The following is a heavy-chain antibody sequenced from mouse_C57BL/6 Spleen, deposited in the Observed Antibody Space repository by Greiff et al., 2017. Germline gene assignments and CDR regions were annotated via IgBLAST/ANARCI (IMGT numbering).Heavy chain of an antibody. D-gene: IGHD2-3*01. CDR3: ARDGYYFDY. CDR1: GFSLTSYA. CDR2: IWNGGGK. Sequence: QVQLKQSGPGLVAPSQSLSITCTVSGFSLTSYAISWVRQPPGKGLEWLGVIWNGGGKKYTLALKSRLSISKDNSKSQVFLKMNSLQTDDTARYYCARDGYYFDYWGQGTTLTVSS. V-gene: IGHV2-9-1*01. J-gene: IGHJ2*01.